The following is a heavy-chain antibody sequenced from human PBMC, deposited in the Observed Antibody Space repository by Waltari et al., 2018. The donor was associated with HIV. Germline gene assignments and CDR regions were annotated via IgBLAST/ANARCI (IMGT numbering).Heavy chain of an antibody. Sequence: QVQLQESGPGLVKPSETLSLTCTVSGYSISSGYSWGWIRQPPGKGLEWIGSIYHSGSAYYKSSLKSRVTISVDTSKNQFSLKLSSATAADTAVYYCARDRYDSSGYLATYNNYYGVDVWGQGTTVTVSS. CDR1: GYSISSGYS. D-gene: IGHD3-22*01. V-gene: IGHV4-38-2*02. CDR2: IYHSGSA. CDR3: ARDRYDSSGYLATYNNYYGVDV. J-gene: IGHJ6*02.